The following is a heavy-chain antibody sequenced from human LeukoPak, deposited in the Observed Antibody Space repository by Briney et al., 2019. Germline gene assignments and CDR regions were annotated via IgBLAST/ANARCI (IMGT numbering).Heavy chain of an antibody. Sequence: SETLSLTCAVYGGSFSGYYWSWIRQPPGKGLEWIGEINHSGSTNYNPSLKSRVTISVDTSKNQFSLNLSSVTAADTGVYFCARVDYGTATNWFDPWGQGILVTVSS. V-gene: IGHV4-34*01. CDR1: GGSFSGYY. J-gene: IGHJ5*02. D-gene: IGHD4/OR15-4a*01. CDR3: ARVDYGTATNWFDP. CDR2: INHSGST.